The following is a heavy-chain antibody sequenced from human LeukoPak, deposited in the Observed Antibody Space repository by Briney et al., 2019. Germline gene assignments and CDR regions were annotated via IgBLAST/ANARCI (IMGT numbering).Heavy chain of an antibody. CDR2: INWNGGST. D-gene: IGHD2-2*01. CDR1: GFTFSDYY. J-gene: IGHJ6*03. CDR3: ARVPDCSSTSCYYYYYYYMDV. Sequence: GGTLRLSCAASGFTFSDYYMSWIRQAPGKGLEWVSGINWNGGSTGYADSVKGRFTISRDNAKNSLYLQMNSLRAEDTALYYCARVPDCSSTSCYYYYYYYMDVWGKGTTVTVSS. V-gene: IGHV3-20*04.